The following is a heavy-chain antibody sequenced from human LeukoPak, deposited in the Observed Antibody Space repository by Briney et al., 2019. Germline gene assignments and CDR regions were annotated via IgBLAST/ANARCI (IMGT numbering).Heavy chain of an antibody. CDR3: AKSDCSSDGCKLLNY. D-gene: IGHD5-24*01. CDR2: ISGSGDAT. CDR1: GFILSNYA. V-gene: IGHV3-23*01. Sequence: GGSLRLSCEVSGFILSNYAMSWVRQAPGKGLEWVSLISGSGDATKYADSVMGRFTISRDNSKNTLSLQMQSLRAEDTALYYCAKSDCSSDGCKLLNYWGQGTLVTVSS. J-gene: IGHJ4*02.